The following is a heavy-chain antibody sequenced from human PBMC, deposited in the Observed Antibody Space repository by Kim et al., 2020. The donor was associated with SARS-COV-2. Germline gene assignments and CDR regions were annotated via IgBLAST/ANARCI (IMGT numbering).Heavy chain of an antibody. J-gene: IGHJ4*02. Sequence: TNYAQKFQGRVTMTRDTSISTAYMELSRLRSDDTAVYYCARAGRRIAADYWGQGTLVTVSS. CDR2: T. CDR3: ARAGRRIAADY. D-gene: IGHD6-13*01. V-gene: IGHV1-2*02.